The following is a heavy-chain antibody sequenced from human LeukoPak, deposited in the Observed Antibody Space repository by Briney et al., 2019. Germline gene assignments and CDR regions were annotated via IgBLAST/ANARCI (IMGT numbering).Heavy chain of an antibody. J-gene: IGHJ4*02. Sequence: PSETLSLTCTVSGGSISSSSYYWGWIRQPPGKGLEWIGSIYYSGSTYYNPSLKSRVTISVDTSKNQFSLKLSSVTAADTAVYYCARVFNVDTAMADQDYWGQGTLVTVSS. CDR1: GGSISSSSYY. CDR3: ARVFNVDTAMADQDY. CDR2: IYYSGST. D-gene: IGHD5-18*01. V-gene: IGHV4-39*07.